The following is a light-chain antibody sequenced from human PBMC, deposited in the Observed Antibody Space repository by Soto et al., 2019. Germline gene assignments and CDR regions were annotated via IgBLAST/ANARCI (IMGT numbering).Light chain of an antibody. CDR1: QSVSSY. CDR2: DAS. J-gene: IGKJ4*01. V-gene: IGKV3-11*01. Sequence: EIVLTQSPATLSLSPGERATLSCRASQSVSSYLAWYQQKPGQAPRLLIYDASNRATGIPARFSGSGSGTDFTLTSSSLEPEDFAVYDCQQRSNWPFLTFGGGTKVEIK. CDR3: QQRSNWPFLT.